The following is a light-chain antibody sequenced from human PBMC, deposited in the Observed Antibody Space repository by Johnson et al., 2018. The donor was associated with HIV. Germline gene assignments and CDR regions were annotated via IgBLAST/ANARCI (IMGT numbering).Light chain of an antibody. Sequence: QSVLTQPPSVSAAPRQKVTISCSGSSSNIGINYVSWYQQLPGTAPKLLIYDNTKRPSGIPARFSGSKSGTSATLGITELQTGDEADYYCGTWDSSLSAYVFGTGTKVTVL. CDR2: DNT. CDR3: GTWDSSLSAYV. J-gene: IGLJ1*01. CDR1: SSNIGINY. V-gene: IGLV1-51*01.